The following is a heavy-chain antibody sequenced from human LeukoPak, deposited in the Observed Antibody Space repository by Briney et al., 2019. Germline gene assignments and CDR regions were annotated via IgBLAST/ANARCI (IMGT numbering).Heavy chain of an antibody. J-gene: IGHJ5*02. Sequence: PSETLSLTCTVSDGSISSYYWSWIRQPPGKGLEWIGYIYYSGSTNYNPSLKSRVTISVDTSKNQFSLKLSSVTAADTAVYYCARRLGGSGSYYIHWFDPWGQGTLVTVSS. V-gene: IGHV4-59*12. CDR3: ARRLGGSGSYYIHWFDP. D-gene: IGHD3-10*01. CDR1: DGSISSYY. CDR2: IYYSGST.